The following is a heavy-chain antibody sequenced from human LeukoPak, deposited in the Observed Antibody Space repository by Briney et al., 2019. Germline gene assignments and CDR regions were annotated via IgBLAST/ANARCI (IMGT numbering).Heavy chain of an antibody. J-gene: IGHJ3*02. CDR3: GRGSHGYYDSRDGFDM. V-gene: IGHV4-34*01. CDR2: INHSGST. CDR1: GGSFSGYY. D-gene: IGHD3-22*01. Sequence: SETLSLTCAVYGGSFSGYYWSWIRQPPGKGLEWIGEINHSGSTNYDSSLKSRVTISVDTSKNQFSLKLTSVTAADTAVYYCGRGSHGYYDSRDGFDMWGRGTMVTVSS.